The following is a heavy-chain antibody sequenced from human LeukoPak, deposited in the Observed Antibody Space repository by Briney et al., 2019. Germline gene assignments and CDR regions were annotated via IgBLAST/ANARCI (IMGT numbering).Heavy chain of an antibody. CDR1: GGTFSSYT. Sequence: ASVKVSCKASGGTFSSYTISWVRQAPGQGLERLGWISAYNGNTNYAQKLQGRVTMTTDTSTSTAYMELRSLRSDDTAVYYCATEVEASGQWLVRDDAFDIWGQGTMVTVSS. J-gene: IGHJ3*02. CDR3: ATEVEASGQWLVRDDAFDI. D-gene: IGHD6-19*01. V-gene: IGHV1-18*01. CDR2: ISAYNGNT.